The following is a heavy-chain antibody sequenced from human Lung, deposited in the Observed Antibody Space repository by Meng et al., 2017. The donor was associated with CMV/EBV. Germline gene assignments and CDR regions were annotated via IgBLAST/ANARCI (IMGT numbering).Heavy chain of an antibody. J-gene: IGHJ4*02. D-gene: IGHD6-19*01. CDR3: ASFPPPGKQWLVTDY. V-gene: IGHV4-4*02. Sequence: LQWPGTGLLMHAGAFARVVSVPGGSSSSSNAWSWVRKPAGQGLEWMRDIYHSGSTNYNPSLKSRVTISVDKSKNQFSLKLSSMPAADTAVDYCASFPPPGKQWLVTDYWGQGTLVTVSS. CDR1: GGSSSSSNA. CDR2: IYHSGST.